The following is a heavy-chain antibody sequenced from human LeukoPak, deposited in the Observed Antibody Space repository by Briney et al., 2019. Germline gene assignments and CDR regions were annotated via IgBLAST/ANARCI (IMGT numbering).Heavy chain of an antibody. J-gene: IGHJ4*02. D-gene: IGHD3-16*01. Sequence: GGSLRLSCEGSGFSFSSYWMHWVRQAPGKGLAWVSRIRTDGGTKYYADSVKGRFTVSRDNARNTLYLQMDSLRAEDTAVYYCARDLGELGLDYWGQGTLVTVSS. CDR2: IRTDGGTK. CDR1: GFSFSSYW. V-gene: IGHV3-74*01. CDR3: ARDLGELGLDY.